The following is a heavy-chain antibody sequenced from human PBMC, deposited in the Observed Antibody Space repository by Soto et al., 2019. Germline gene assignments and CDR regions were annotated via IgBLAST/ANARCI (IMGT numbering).Heavy chain of an antibody. D-gene: IGHD3-3*01. CDR3: ARAYYDFWSCYPYFDY. J-gene: IGHJ4*02. Sequence: QVQLQQWGAGLLKPSETLSLTCAVYGGSFSGYYWSWIRQPPGKGLEWIGEINHSGSTNYNPSLKRRVTISVDTSKNQFSLKLSSVTAADTAVYYCARAYYDFWSCYPYFDYWGQGTLVTVSS. CDR2: INHSGST. V-gene: IGHV4-34*01. CDR1: GGSFSGYY.